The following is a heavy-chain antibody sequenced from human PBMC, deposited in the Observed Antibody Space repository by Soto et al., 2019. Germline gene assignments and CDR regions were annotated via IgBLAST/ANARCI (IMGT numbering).Heavy chain of an antibody. V-gene: IGHV5-51*01. CDR1: GYSFTSYW. D-gene: IGHD3-10*01. CDR3: ARARILLWFGERYFDY. Sequence: PGESLKISCKGSGYSFTSYWIGWVRQMPGKGLEWMGIIYPGDSDTRYSPSFQGQVTTSADKSISTAYLQWSSLKASDTAMYYCARARILLWFGERYFDYWGQGTLVTVSS. CDR2: IYPGDSDT. J-gene: IGHJ4*02.